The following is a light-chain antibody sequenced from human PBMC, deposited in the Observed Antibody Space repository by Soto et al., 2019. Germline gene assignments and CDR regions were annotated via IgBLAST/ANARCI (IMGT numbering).Light chain of an antibody. J-gene: IGLJ1*01. CDR2: DVS. Sequence: QSLLTQPASVSGSPGQSITISCTGTISDVGGYNYVSWYQQHPGKAPKLMIYDVSNRPSGVSNRFSGSKSGNTASLTISGLQAEDEADYYCSSYTSSSTYVFGTGTKVTV. CDR1: ISDVGGYNY. V-gene: IGLV2-14*03. CDR3: SSYTSSSTYV.